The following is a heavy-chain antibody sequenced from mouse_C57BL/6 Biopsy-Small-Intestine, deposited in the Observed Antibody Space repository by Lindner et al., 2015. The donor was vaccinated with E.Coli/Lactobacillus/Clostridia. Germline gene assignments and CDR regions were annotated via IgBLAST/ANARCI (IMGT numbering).Heavy chain of an antibody. CDR1: GFTFSDYG. CDR3: ARGSSGGMDY. J-gene: IGHJ4*01. D-gene: IGHD1-1*01. CDR2: ISSGSSTI. V-gene: IGHV5-17*01. Sequence: VQLQESGGGLVKTGGSLKLSCAASGFTFSDYGMHWVRQAPEKGLEWVAYISSGSSTIYYADTVKGRLTISRDNAKNTLFLQTTSLRSEDTAMYYCARGSSGGMDYWGQGTSVTVSS.